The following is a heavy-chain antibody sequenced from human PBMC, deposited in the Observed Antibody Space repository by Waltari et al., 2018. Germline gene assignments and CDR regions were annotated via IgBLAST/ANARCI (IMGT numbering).Heavy chain of an antibody. D-gene: IGHD5-12*01. V-gene: IGHV1-2*02. CDR1: GYTFTGYY. J-gene: IGHJ5*02. CDR3: ARVGYAVGNWFDP. Sequence: QVQLVQSGAEVKKPGASVKVSCKASGYTFTGYYIPLVRQAPGQGLEWMEWINPNSGGTNYAQKCQGRVTMTRDTSISTAYMELSRLRSDDTAVYYCARVGYAVGNWFDPWGQGTLVTVSS. CDR2: INPNSGGT.